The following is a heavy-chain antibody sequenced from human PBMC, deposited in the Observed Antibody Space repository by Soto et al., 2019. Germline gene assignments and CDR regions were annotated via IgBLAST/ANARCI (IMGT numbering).Heavy chain of an antibody. CDR1: GYTFTSYD. CDR2: MNPNSGNT. V-gene: IGHV1-8*01. J-gene: IGHJ4*02. CDR3: AITHLRFGEPHY. D-gene: IGHD3-10*01. Sequence: QVQLVQSGAEVKKPGASVKVSCKASGYTFTSYDINWVRQATGQGLEWMGWMNPNSGNTGYAQKFQGRVTMSRNTSISSAYMGLSSLRSEDAAVYYCAITHLRFGEPHYWGQGTLVTVSS.